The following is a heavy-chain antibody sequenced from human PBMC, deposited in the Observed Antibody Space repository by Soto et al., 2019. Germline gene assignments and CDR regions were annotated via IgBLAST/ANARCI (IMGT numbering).Heavy chain of an antibody. CDR3: LRHWGG. CDR1: GFTFNTYD. D-gene: IGHD2-21*01. J-gene: IGHJ4*01. CDR2: IATTGETT. V-gene: IGHV3-23*01. Sequence: EVQLLESGGGLVQPGGSLRLSCAASGFTFNTYDMSWVRQSPGTGLEWVSSIATTGETTFYADSVRGRFTISRDTSKKTLFLQINTLRADDTAIYYRLRHWGGWGHGTMVTVSS.